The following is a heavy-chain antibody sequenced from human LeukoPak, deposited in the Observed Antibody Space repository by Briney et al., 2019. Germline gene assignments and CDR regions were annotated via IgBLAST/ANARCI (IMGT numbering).Heavy chain of an antibody. CDR1: GYTFTSYG. V-gene: IGHV1-18*01. CDR3: ARNVAEIRYFDWLLPYYYYYMDV. CDR2: ISAYNGNT. D-gene: IGHD3-9*01. J-gene: IGHJ6*03. Sequence: GASVKVSCKASGYTFTSYGISWVRQAPGQGLEWMGWISAYNGNTNYAQKLQGRVTMTTDTSTSTAYMELRSLRSDDTAVYYCARNVAEIRYFDWLLPYYYYYMDVWGKGTTVTVSS.